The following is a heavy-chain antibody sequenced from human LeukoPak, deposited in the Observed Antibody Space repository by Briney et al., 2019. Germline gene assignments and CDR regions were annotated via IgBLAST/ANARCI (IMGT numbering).Heavy chain of an antibody. J-gene: IGHJ6*02. CDR3: ARALWSGPVYYGMDV. CDR1: GFTFTNYN. Sequence: GGSLRLSCAASGFTFTNYNFYWVRQAPGRGLEWVSSISSTSSYIYYADSMKGRFTVSRDNAKNSLYLQMNSLRAEDTAVYYCARALWSGPVYYGMDVWGQGTTVTVSS. CDR2: ISSTSSYI. D-gene: IGHD3-10*01. V-gene: IGHV3-21*06.